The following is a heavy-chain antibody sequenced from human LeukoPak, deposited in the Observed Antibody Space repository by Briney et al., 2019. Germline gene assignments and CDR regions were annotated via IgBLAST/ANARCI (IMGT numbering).Heavy chain of an antibody. J-gene: IGHJ5*02. Sequence: ASVKVSCKVSGYTLTELSMHWVRQAPGQGLEWMGVINPRGSSTMYAQRLQGRVTLTRDTSTSTDYMELSSLRPDDTAVYYCARDNSYSDSSWWFDPWGQGTPITVSS. CDR1: GYTLTELS. CDR2: INPRGSST. CDR3: ARDNSYSDSSWWFDP. D-gene: IGHD6-6*01. V-gene: IGHV1-46*04.